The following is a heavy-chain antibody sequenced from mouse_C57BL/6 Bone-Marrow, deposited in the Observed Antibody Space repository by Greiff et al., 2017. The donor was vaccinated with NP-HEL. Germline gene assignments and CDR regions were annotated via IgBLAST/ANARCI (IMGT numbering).Heavy chain of an antibody. CDR2: IYPGSGRT. CDR3: ARRSIYYGSSYGYFDV. D-gene: IGHD1-1*01. V-gene: IGHV1-55*01. CDR1: GYTFTSYW. Sequence: QVQLQQPGAELVKPGASVKMSCKASGYTFTSYWITWVKQRPGQGLEWIGDIYPGSGRTNYNEKFKSKATLTVDTSSSTAYMQLSSLTSEDSAVYYCARRSIYYGSSYGYFDVWGTGTTVTVSS. J-gene: IGHJ1*03.